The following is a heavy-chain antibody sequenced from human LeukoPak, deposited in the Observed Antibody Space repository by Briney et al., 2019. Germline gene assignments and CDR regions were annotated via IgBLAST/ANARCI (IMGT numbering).Heavy chain of an antibody. J-gene: IGHJ4*02. Sequence: SETLSLTCTVSGVSISSYYWSWIRQPAGKGLEWIGRIYTSGSTNYNPSLKSRVTVSVDTSKNQFSLKLSSVTAADTAVYYCVGSSIAEAPDYWGQGTLVTVSS. CDR1: GVSISSYY. V-gene: IGHV4-4*07. CDR2: IYTSGST. CDR3: VGSSIAEAPDY. D-gene: IGHD6-6*01.